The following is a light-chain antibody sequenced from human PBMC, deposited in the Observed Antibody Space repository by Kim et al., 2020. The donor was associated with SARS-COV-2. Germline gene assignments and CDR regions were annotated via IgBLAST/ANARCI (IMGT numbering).Light chain of an antibody. J-gene: IGKJ4*01. CDR1: RSVSTF. Sequence: EIVLTQSPATLSLSPGERATLSCRASRSVSTFLAWYQQKPGQAPRLLIYDASNRATGIPPRFSGSGSGTDFTLTISSLEPDDFAVYYCHHRSDWPLTFGGETKVESK. CDR3: HHRSDWPLT. V-gene: IGKV3-11*01. CDR2: DAS.